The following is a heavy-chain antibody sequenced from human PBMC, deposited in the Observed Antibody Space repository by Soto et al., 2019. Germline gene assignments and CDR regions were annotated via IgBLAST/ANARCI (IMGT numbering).Heavy chain of an antibody. J-gene: IGHJ5*02. D-gene: IGHD5-18*01. CDR3: ASGYSYGSWFDP. CDR2: ISGSGGST. Sequence: GSLRLSCAASGFTFSSYAMSWVRQAPGKGLEWVSAISGSGGSTYYADSVKGRFTISRDNSKNTLYLQMNSLRAEDTAVYYCASGYSYGSWFDPWGQGTLVTVSS. V-gene: IGHV3-23*01. CDR1: GFTFSSYA.